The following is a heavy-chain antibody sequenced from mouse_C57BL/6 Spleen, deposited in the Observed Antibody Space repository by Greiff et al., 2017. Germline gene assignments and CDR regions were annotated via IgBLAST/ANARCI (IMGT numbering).Heavy chain of an antibody. CDR1: GFTFSSYA. CDR3: ARDTVVADYYAMDY. V-gene: IGHV5-4*01. D-gene: IGHD1-1*01. Sequence: EVKLVESGGGLVKPGGSLKLSCAASGFTFSSYAMSWVRQTPEKRLEWVATISDGGSYTYYPDNVKGRFPISRDNAKNNLYLQMSHLKSEDTAMYYCARDTVVADYYAMDYWGQGTSVTVSS. J-gene: IGHJ4*01. CDR2: ISDGGSYT.